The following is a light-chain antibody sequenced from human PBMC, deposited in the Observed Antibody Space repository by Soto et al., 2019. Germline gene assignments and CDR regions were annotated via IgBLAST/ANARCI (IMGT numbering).Light chain of an antibody. J-gene: IGKJ5*01. CDR3: QQYNSYLT. V-gene: IGKV1-5*01. CDR1: QSISSW. Sequence: DIQMTQSPSTLSASVGDRVTITCRASQSISSWMAWYQQKPGKAPKLLIYDASSLESGVPSRFSGSGSGTEFTLTISSLQPDDFATYYCQQYNSYLTFGQGTRLEIK. CDR2: DAS.